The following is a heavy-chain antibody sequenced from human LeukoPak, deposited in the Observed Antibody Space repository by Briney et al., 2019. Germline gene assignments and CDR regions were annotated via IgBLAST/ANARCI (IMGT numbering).Heavy chain of an antibody. Sequence: GGSLRLSCAASGFSISSYWMSWVRQAPGKGLEWVANIKQDGSETYYVDSVKGRFTISRDNAKNSAYLQINSLRVEDTAVYFCARENTAVPGGDCWGQGTLVTVSS. V-gene: IGHV3-7*01. CDR3: ARENTAVPGGDC. J-gene: IGHJ4*02. CDR1: GFSISSYW. CDR2: IKQDGSET. D-gene: IGHD5-18*01.